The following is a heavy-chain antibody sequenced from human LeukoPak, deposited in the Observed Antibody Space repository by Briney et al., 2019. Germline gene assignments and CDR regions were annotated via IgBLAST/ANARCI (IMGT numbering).Heavy chain of an antibody. J-gene: IGHJ5*02. D-gene: IGHD6-6*01. CDR2: ISSSGSTI. Sequence: NPGGSLRLSCAASGFTFSDYYMSWIRQAPGKGLEWVSDISSSGSTIYYADSVKGRFTTSRDNAKNSLYLQMNSLRAEDTAVYYCATDSRKYTSSSLRGRISWGQGTLVTVSS. CDR3: ATDSRKYTSSSLRGRIS. V-gene: IGHV3-11*04. CDR1: GFTFSDYY.